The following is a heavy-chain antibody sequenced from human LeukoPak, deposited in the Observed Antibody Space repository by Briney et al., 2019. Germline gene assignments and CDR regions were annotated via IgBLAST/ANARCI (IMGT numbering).Heavy chain of an antibody. J-gene: IGHJ4*02. CDR1: GYTFTSYA. CDR3: ARDHCSGGSCYRLFDY. V-gene: IGHV1-3*01. CDR2: INAGNGNT. D-gene: IGHD2-15*01. Sequence: GASVKVSCKASGYTFTSYAMHWVRQAPGQRLEWMGWINAGNGNTKYSQKFQGRVTITRDTSASTAYMELSSLRSEDTAVYYCARDHCSGGSCYRLFDYWGQGTLVTVSS.